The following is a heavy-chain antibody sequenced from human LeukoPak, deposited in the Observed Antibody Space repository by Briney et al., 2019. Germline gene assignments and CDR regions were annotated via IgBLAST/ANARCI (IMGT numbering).Heavy chain of an antibody. V-gene: IGHV1-69*13. CDR2: IILFFGTA. D-gene: IGHD3-10*01. J-gene: IGHJ6*03. CDR3: ARGKEASYYPYYYYYYYMDV. CDR1: GGTFSSYA. Sequence: SVKVSCKASGGTFSSYAISWVRQAPGQGLGWLGGIILFFGTANYAQKFEGRVTITADESTSTAYMELRSLRSDDTAVYYCARGKEASYYPYYYYYYYMDVWGKGTTVTVSS.